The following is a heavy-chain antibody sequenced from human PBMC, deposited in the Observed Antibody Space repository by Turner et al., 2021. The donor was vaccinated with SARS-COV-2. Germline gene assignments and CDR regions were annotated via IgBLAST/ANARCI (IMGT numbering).Heavy chain of an antibody. CDR2: INHSGST. CDR3: VRGLRGVVVAANLNWFDP. Sequence: QVQLQQWGAGLLKPSDTLSLTCVVYGGSFSGYYWSWIRQPPGKGLEWIGEINHSGSTNYNPSLKSRVTISVDTSKNQFSLKLSSVTAADTAVYYCVRGLRGVVVAANLNWFDPWGQGTLVTVSS. D-gene: IGHD2-15*01. J-gene: IGHJ5*02. CDR1: GGSFSGYY. V-gene: IGHV4-34*01.